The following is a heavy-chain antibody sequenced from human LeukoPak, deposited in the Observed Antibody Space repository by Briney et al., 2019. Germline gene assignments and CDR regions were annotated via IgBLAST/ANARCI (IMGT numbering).Heavy chain of an antibody. CDR3: AREGGITIFGVDPHAFDI. V-gene: IGHV4-30-2*01. J-gene: IGHJ3*02. Sequence: SETLSLTCTVSGGSISSGGYYWSWIRQPPGKGLEWIGYIYHSGSTYYNPSLKSRVTISVDRSKNQFSLKLSSVTAADTAVYYCAREGGITIFGVDPHAFDIWGQGTMVTVSS. CDR2: IYHSGST. D-gene: IGHD3-3*01. CDR1: GGSISSGGYY.